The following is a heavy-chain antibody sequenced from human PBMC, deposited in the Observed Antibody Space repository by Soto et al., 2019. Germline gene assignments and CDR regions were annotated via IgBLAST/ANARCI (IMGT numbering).Heavy chain of an antibody. CDR3: ATSYGSGYRAFDY. Sequence: QVQLVQSGAELKKPGSSVKVSCKASGDTFSCYTINLMRQAPGLGLEWMGRVNPILSMANYAQKFQGRVTMTADKSTSTAYRELRSLRSEDTAFYYCATSYGSGYRAFDYWGQGALVTVSS. CDR1: GDTFSCYT. CDR2: VNPILSMA. V-gene: IGHV1-69*02. J-gene: IGHJ4*02. D-gene: IGHD3-10*01.